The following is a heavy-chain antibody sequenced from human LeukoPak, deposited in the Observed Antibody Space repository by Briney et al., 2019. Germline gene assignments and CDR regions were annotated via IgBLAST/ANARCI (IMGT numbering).Heavy chain of an antibody. Sequence: GSLRLSCAASGIDFRASGMHWVRQAPGMGLEWVTFIQTDGRDKYYAASVAGRFTISRDNSKNTVYLNMNNLRLDNTALYYCAREGGTVVIGRFDYGGQGTLVTVSS. D-gene: IGHD2-2*01. J-gene: IGHJ4*02. CDR2: IQTDGRDK. CDR1: GIDFRASG. V-gene: IGHV3-30*02. CDR3: AREGGTVVIGRFDY.